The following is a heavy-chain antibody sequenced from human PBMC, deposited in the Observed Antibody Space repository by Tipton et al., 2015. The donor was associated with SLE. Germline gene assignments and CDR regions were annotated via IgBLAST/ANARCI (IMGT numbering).Heavy chain of an antibody. CDR3: ARDLGDY. V-gene: IGHV4-59*11. CDR1: VPPSAVTT. Sequence: TLSSPALSLVPPSAVTTGPGSGSPQGRDWSGLGISYSGGTNYSPFLNSRITISVDTSKNQFSLKLTSVTAADTAVYYCARDLGDYWGRGALVTVSS. D-gene: IGHD3-16*01. CDR2: SYSGGT. J-gene: IGHJ4*02.